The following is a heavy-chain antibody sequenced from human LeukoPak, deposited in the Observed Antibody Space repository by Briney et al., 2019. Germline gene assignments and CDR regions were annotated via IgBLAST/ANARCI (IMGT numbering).Heavy chain of an antibody. CDR3: ARGLDSSRSFDY. V-gene: IGHV4-34*01. Sequence: SETLSLTCAVYGGSFSGYYWSWIRQPPGKGREWIGEINHSGSTNYNPSLKSRVTISVDTSNSQFSLKLSSVTAADTAVYYCARGLDSSRSFDYGGQGTRVTVSS. J-gene: IGHJ4*02. CDR2: INHSGST. CDR1: GGSFSGYY. D-gene: IGHD6-13*01.